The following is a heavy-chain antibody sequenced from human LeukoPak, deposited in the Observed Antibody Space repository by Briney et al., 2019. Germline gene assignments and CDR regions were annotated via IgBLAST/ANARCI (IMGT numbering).Heavy chain of an antibody. CDR2: INWNGGST. CDR3: TTYGSGRKFDY. D-gene: IGHD3-10*01. V-gene: IGHV3-20*04. Sequence: GGSLRLSCAASGFTFDDYGMSWVRQAPGKGLEWVSGINWNGGSTGYADSVKGRFTISRDNSKNTLYLQTNSLKSEDTAVYYCTTYGSGRKFDYWGQGILVTVSS. J-gene: IGHJ4*02. CDR1: GFTFDDYG.